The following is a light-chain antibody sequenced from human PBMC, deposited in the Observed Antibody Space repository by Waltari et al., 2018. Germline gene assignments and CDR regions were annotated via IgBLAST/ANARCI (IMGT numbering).Light chain of an antibody. J-gene: IGLJ3*02. V-gene: IGLV6-57*01. CDR3: QSYDSSQWV. Sequence: MLTQPHSVSESPGKTVTISCTRSSGSIINNYVQWFQQRPDSSPTTVIYEDNQRPSEVPDRFSGSIDSPSNSASLTISGLKTEDEADYYCQSYDSSQWVFGGGTKLTVL. CDR1: SGSIINNY. CDR2: EDN.